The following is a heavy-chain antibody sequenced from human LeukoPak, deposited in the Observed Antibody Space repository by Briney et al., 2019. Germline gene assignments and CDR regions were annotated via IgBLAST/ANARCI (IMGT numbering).Heavy chain of an antibody. D-gene: IGHD2-15*01. CDR3: ARVRYCSRGSCYSVCAGKRTGYFDY. CDR2: INHSGST. Sequence: PSETLSLTCAVYGGSFSGYYWSWIRQPPGKGLEWIGEINHSGSTNYNPSLKSRVTISVDTSKNQFSLKLSSVTAADTAVYYCARVRYCSRGSCYSVCAGKRTGYFDYWGQGTLVTVSS. J-gene: IGHJ4*02. V-gene: IGHV4-34*01. CDR1: GGSFSGYY.